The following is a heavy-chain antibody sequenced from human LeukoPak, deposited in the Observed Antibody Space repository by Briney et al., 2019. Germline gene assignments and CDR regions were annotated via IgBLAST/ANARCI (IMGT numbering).Heavy chain of an antibody. CDR3: TREAPFDILTGYWYYYGMDV. CDR2: IRSKAYGGTT. V-gene: IGHV3-49*03. CDR1: GFTFGDCA. D-gene: IGHD3-9*01. J-gene: IGHJ6*02. Sequence: PGGSLRLSCTASGFTFGDCAMSWFRQAPGKGLEWVGFIRSKAYGGTTEYAASVKGRFTISRDDSKSIAYLQMNSLKTEDTAVYYCTREAPFDILTGYWYYYGMDVWGQGTTVTVSS.